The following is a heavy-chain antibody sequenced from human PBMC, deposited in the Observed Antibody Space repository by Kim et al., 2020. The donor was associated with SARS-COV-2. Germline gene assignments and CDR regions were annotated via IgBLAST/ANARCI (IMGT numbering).Heavy chain of an antibody. CDR3: ARDYYGPVWGYFDY. D-gene: IGHD3-10*01. J-gene: IGHJ4*02. Sequence: NPSLKSRVTISGDTSKNQFSLELSSVTAADTAVYYWARDYYGPVWGYFDYWGQGTLVTVSS. V-gene: IGHV4-39*07.